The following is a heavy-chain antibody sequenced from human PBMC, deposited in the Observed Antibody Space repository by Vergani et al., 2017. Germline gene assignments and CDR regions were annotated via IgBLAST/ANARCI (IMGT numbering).Heavy chain of an antibody. J-gene: IGHJ6*03. D-gene: IGHD3-22*01. CDR2: ISAYNGNT. V-gene: IGHV1-18*01. Sequence: QVQLVQSGAEVKKPGASVKVSCKASGYTFTSYGISWVRQAPGQGLEWMGWISAYNGNTNYAPKLQGRVTMTTDTATSSAYMELRSLRSDDTAVYYCARGVYDSSGYYYFAHYYMDVWGKGTTVTVSS. CDR1: GYTFTSYG. CDR3: ARGVYDSSGYYYFAHYYMDV.